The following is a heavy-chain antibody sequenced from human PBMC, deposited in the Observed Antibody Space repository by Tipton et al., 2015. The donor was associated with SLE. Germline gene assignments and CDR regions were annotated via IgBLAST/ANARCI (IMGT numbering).Heavy chain of an antibody. Sequence: QLVQSGAEVKKPGASVKVSCKASGYIFNTYGITWLRQAPGQGLEWMGWSSTYTGNTMYTQKFQGRVTMTTDTSTSTAYMDLRSLRSDDTAVYYCARSGRRYSGYDDVFDIWGKGTMVTVAS. CDR2: SSTYTGNT. J-gene: IGHJ3*02. D-gene: IGHD5-12*01. V-gene: IGHV1-18*01. CDR3: ARSGRRYSGYDDVFDI. CDR1: GYIFNTYG.